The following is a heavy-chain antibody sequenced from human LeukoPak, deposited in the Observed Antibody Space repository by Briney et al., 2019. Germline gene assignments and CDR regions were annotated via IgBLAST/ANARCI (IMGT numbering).Heavy chain of an antibody. CDR3: ARLHETGFLFDY. V-gene: IGHV4-59*08. D-gene: IGHD3-9*01. Sequence: KPSETLSLTCTVSGGSISSYYWSWIRQPPGKALEWFGYIYYSGTTNYNPSLTSRVTMSLDTSENQLSLKLRSVTAADTAVSYCARLHETGFLFDYWGQGTLVTVSS. J-gene: IGHJ4*02. CDR1: GGSISSYY. CDR2: IYYSGTT.